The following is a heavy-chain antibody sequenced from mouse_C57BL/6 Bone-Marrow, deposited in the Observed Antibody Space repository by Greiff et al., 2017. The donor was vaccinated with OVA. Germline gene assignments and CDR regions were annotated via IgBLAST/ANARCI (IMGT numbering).Heavy chain of an antibody. Sequence: QVQLQQSGAELVRPGASVKLSCKASGYTFTDYYINWVKQRPGQGLEWIARIYPGSGNTYYNEKFKGKATLTAEKSSSTAYMQLSSLTSEDSAVYFCARPTGNHFDYWGQGTTLTVSS. J-gene: IGHJ2*01. CDR3: ARPTGNHFDY. D-gene: IGHD2-1*01. CDR1: GYTFTDYY. V-gene: IGHV1-76*01. CDR2: IYPGSGNT.